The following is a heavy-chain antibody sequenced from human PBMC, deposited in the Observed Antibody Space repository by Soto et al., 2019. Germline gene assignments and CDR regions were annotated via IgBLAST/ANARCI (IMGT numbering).Heavy chain of an antibody. D-gene: IGHD3-10*01. V-gene: IGHV3-30*18. J-gene: IGHJ4*02. Sequence: SLRLSCAASGFNFSSYGMHCVRQAPGNGLEWVAVISYDGSNKYYADSVKGLFTISRDNSKNTLYLQMNSLRAEDTAVYYCAKEGLLWFGELLSYYFDYWGQGTLVTVSS. CDR3: AKEGLLWFGELLSYYFDY. CDR2: ISYDGSNK. CDR1: GFNFSSYG.